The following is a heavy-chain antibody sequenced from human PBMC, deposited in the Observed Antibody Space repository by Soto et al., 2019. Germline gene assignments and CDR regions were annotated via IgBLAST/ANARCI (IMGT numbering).Heavy chain of an antibody. Sequence: GESLKISCKGSGYSFTSYWIGWVRQMPGKGLEWMGIIYPGDSDTRYSPSFQGQVTISADKSISTAYLQWSSLKASDTAMYYCARRRPYGSGSYYKNWFDPWGQGTLVTVSS. CDR1: GYSFTSYW. CDR2: IYPGDSDT. D-gene: IGHD3-10*01. V-gene: IGHV5-51*01. J-gene: IGHJ5*02. CDR3: ARRRPYGSGSYYKNWFDP.